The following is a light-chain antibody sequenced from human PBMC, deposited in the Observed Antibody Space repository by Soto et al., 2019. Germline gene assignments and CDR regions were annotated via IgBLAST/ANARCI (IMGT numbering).Light chain of an antibody. V-gene: IGKV3-11*01. Sequence: EIVLTQSPATLYLSPGESATLSCRASQSVSNNLGWYQQKPGQAPRLLIYDASNRATDIPARFSGRGSGTDFTLTINSLEPEDFAVYYCQQRSNWPRTFGQGTKLEIK. CDR3: QQRSNWPRT. CDR2: DAS. CDR1: QSVSNN. J-gene: IGKJ2*01.